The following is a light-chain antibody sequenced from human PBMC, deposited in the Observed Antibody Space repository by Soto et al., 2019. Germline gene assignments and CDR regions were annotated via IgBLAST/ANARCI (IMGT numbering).Light chain of an antibody. V-gene: IGKV3-15*01. CDR2: DAS. Sequence: EIVMTHSPSTVSVSPLERATLSCMASQSVTSTLAWYQQKPGQTPRLLIYDASTRATGIPARFSGSGSGTEFTLTISSLQSEDFAVYYCQQYNNWPLTFGGGTKVDIK. CDR1: QSVTST. J-gene: IGKJ4*01. CDR3: QQYNNWPLT.